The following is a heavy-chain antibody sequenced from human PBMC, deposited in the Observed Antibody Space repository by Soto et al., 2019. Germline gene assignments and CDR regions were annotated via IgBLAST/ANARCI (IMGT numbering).Heavy chain of an antibody. D-gene: IGHD6-19*01. CDR3: ARQKASGWYQDYYYGMDV. J-gene: IGHJ6*02. CDR2: IYPGDSDT. Sequence: EVQLVQSGAEVKKPGESLKISCKGSGYSFTSYWIGWVRQMPGKGLEWMGIIYPGDSDTRYSPSFQGQVTISADKSISTAYLQWSSLKASDTAMYYCARQKASGWYQDYYYGMDVWGQGTTVTVPS. V-gene: IGHV5-51*01. CDR1: GYSFTSYW.